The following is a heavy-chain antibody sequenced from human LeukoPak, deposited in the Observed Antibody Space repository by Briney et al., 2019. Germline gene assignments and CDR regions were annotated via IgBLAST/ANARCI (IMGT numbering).Heavy chain of an antibody. CDR2: IRSKAYGGTT. V-gene: IGHV3-49*04. CDR3: TRGPIQLWIYYGMDV. Sequence: RSGGSLRLSCTASGFTFGDHAMSWVRQAPGKGLEWVGFIRSKAYGGTTEYAASVKGRFTISRDDSKSIAYLQMNSLKTEDTAVYYCTRGPIQLWIYYGMDVWGQGTTVIVSS. CDR1: GFTFGDHA. D-gene: IGHD5-18*01. J-gene: IGHJ6*02.